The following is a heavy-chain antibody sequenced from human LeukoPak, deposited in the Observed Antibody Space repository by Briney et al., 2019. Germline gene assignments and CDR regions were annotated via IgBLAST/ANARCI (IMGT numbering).Heavy chain of an antibody. CDR3: ARHVRLGWELPDY. D-gene: IGHD1-26*01. J-gene: IGHJ4*02. CDR2: IYYSGST. CDR1: GGSISSSTYY. Sequence: PSETQSLTCTVSGGSISSSTYYWGWIRQPPGKGLEWIGNIYYSGSTHYNPSLKSRVTIDVDTSKNQFSLKLSSVTAADTAVYYCARHVRLGWELPDYWGQGTLVTVSS. V-gene: IGHV4-39*01.